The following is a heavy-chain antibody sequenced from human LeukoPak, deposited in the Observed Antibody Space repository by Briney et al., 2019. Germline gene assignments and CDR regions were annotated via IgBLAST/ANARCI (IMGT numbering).Heavy chain of an antibody. CDR1: GYSFSSYW. J-gene: IGHJ3*02. D-gene: IGHD3-10*01. V-gene: IGHV5-51*01. CDR3: ARHVSGDYDSGSSITAGAFDI. CDR2: IYPGDSDT. Sequence: GESLKISCKGSGYSFSSYWIAWVRQMPGKGLEWMGIIYPGDSDTRYSPSFQGQVTISADKSISTAYLQWSSLKASDTAMYYCARHVSGDYDSGSSITAGAFDIWGQGTMVTVSS.